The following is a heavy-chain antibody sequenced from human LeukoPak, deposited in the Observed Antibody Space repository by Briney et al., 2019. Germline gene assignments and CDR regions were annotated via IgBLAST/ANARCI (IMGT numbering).Heavy chain of an antibody. V-gene: IGHV3-15*01. D-gene: IGHD1-26*01. Sequence: GGSLRLSCAASGFTFSNARMNWVRQAPGKGLEWVGRIKTKTDDGATDYSAPVKARFTISRDDSKTTLYLQMNGLRTEDTAIYYCTTYVGATAYWGQGTLVTVSS. CDR2: IKTKTDDGAT. CDR3: TTYVGATAY. J-gene: IGHJ4*02. CDR1: GFTFSNAR.